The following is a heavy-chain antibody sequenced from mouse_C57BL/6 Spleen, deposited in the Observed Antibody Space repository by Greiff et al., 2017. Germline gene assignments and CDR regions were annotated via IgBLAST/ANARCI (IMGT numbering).Heavy chain of an antibody. D-gene: IGHD2-4*01. V-gene: IGHV1-26*01. CDR1: GYTFTDYY. CDR3: ARNYYDYDLGYYYAMDY. Sequence: EVQLQQSGPELVKPGASVKISCKASGYTFTDYYMNWVKQSHGKSLEWIGDINPNNGGTSYNQKFKGKATLTVDKSSSTAYMELRSLTSEDSAVYYCARNYYDYDLGYYYAMDYWGQGTSVTVSS. J-gene: IGHJ4*01. CDR2: INPNNGGT.